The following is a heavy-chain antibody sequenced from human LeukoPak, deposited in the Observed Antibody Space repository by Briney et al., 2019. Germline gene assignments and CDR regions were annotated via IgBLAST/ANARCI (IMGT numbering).Heavy chain of an antibody. CDR2: INPNSGGT. CDR3: AREGTGEYSSSSEYFQH. CDR1: GYTFTGYY. Sequence: ASVKVSCKASGYTFTGYYMHWVRQAPGQGLEWMGWINPNSGGTNYAQKFQGRVTMTRDTSISTAYMELSRLRSDDTAVYYCAREGTGEYSSSSEYFQHWGQGTLVTVSS. V-gene: IGHV1-2*02. J-gene: IGHJ1*01. D-gene: IGHD6-6*01.